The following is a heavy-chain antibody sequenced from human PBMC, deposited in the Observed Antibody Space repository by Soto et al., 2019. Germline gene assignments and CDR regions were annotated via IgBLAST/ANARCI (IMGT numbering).Heavy chain of an antibody. Sequence: QVQLQESGPGLVKPPGTLSLTCAVSGGSISSSIWWTWVRLPPGKGLEWIGEIYHSGTTNYNPSLKTRVTISVDKSKNQFSLKMSPLTAADTAVYYCARRGDGSGSLDYWGQGTLVTVFS. CDR2: IYHSGTT. CDR1: GGSISSSIW. J-gene: IGHJ4*02. V-gene: IGHV4-4*03. D-gene: IGHD3-10*01. CDR3: ARRGDGSGSLDY.